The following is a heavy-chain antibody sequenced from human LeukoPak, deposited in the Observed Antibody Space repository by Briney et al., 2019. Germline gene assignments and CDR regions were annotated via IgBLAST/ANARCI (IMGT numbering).Heavy chain of an antibody. D-gene: IGHD3-3*01. Sequence: GGSLRLSCAASGFTFSSYGMHWVRQAPGKGLEWVAFIRYDGSNKYYADSVKGRFTISRDNSKNTLYLQMNSLRAEDTAVYYCAKGALWSGYYFVSVMSTGSVDYFDYWGQGTLVTVSS. J-gene: IGHJ4*02. V-gene: IGHV3-30*02. CDR3: AKGALWSGYYFVSVMSTGSVDYFDY. CDR2: IRYDGSNK. CDR1: GFTFSSYG.